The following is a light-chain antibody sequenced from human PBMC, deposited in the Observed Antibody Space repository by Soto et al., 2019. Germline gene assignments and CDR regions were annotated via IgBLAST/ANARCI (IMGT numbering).Light chain of an antibody. CDR3: QQHYYTPRT. CDR2: SAS. V-gene: IGKV1-39*01. CDR1: QTISGC. J-gene: IGKJ1*01. Sequence: DIQMTQSPSTLSGSLGDRATLTCRASQTISGCLAWYQQEPGKAPKLLIYSASTLKSGVPSRFSGSGSGTDFSLTISSLQPEDFAAYYCQQHYYTPRTFGQGTKVDIK.